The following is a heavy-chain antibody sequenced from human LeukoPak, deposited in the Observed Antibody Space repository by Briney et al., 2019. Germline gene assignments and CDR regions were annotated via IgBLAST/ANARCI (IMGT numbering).Heavy chain of an antibody. CDR2: INPNSGGT. CDR3: ARVSQWELTYNWFDP. J-gene: IGHJ5*02. Sequence: ASVKVSFKASGYTFTGYYMHWVRQAPGQGLEWMGWINPNSGGTNYAQKFQGRVTMTRDTSISTAYMELSRLGSDDTAVYYCARVSQWELTYNWFDPWGQGTLVTVSS. V-gene: IGHV1-2*02. CDR1: GYTFTGYY. D-gene: IGHD1-26*01.